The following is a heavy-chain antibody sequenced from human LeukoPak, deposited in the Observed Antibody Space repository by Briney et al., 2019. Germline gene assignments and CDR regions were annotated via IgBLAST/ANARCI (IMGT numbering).Heavy chain of an antibody. J-gene: IGHJ5*02. CDR2: ISAYNGNT. V-gene: IGHV1-18*01. CDR1: GYTFTSYG. CDR3: ARGTAAAPGANWFDP. Sequence: ASVKVSCKASGYTFTSYGISWVRQAPGQGLEWMGWISAYNGNTNYAQKLQGRVTMTTDTSTSTAYMELRSLRSDDTAVYYCARGTAAAPGANWFDPWGQGTLVTVSS. D-gene: IGHD6-13*01.